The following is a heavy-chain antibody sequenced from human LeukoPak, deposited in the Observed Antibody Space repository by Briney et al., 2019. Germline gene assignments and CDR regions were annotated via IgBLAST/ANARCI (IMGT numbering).Heavy chain of an antibody. CDR1: GFTFTTFW. CDR3: ARSYSSSRGTFDY. J-gene: IGHJ4*02. CDR2: INTDGGTT. V-gene: IGHV3-74*01. Sequence: GGSLRLSCAASGFTFTTFWMNWVRQAPGEGLVWVSLINTDGGTTTYADSVKGRFTISRDNAKNSLYLQMNSLRAEDTAVYYCARSYSSSRGTFDYWGQGTLVTVSS. D-gene: IGHD6-6*01.